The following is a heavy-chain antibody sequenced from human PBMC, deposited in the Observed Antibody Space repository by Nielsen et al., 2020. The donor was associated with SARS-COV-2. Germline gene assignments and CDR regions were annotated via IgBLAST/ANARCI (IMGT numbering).Heavy chain of an antibody. D-gene: IGHD3-10*01. V-gene: IGHV1-18*01. CDR3: ASGFYGSGSYYYYYGMDV. Sequence: ASVKVSCKASGYNFNIYHITWVRQAPGQGLEWMGRISGYNGDTKYAQKFQGRFSMTTDTSTTTAYMELRSLRSDDTAMYYCASGFYGSGSYYYYYGMDVWGQGTTVTVSS. CDR1: GYNFNIYH. J-gene: IGHJ6*02. CDR2: ISGYNGDT.